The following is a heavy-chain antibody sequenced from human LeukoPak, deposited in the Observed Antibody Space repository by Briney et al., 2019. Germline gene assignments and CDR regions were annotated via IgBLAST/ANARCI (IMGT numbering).Heavy chain of an antibody. CDR3: ARGSIVVITSVYYYYGMDV. CDR2: INHSGST. J-gene: IGHJ6*02. Sequence: SETLSLTCTVSGGSISSSSYYWGWIRQPPGKGLEWIGEINHSGSTNYNPSLKSRVTISVDTSKNQFSLKLSSVTAADTAVYYCARGSIVVITSVYYYYGMDVWGQGTTVTVSS. V-gene: IGHV4-39*07. D-gene: IGHD3-22*01. CDR1: GGSISSSSYY.